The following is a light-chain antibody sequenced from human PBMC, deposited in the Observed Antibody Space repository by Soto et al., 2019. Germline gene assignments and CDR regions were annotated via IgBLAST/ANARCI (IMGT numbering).Light chain of an antibody. CDR2: GAS. CDR3: QQHGTSPI. Sequence: EVVLTQSPGTLSLSPGERATLSCRASQAVSSILLAWYQQKPGQAPRLLIYGASSRATGIPDRFSGSGSGTDFTLTVSRLEPEDFAVYYCQQHGTSPIFGGETKVDIK. J-gene: IGKJ4*01. CDR1: QAVSSIL. V-gene: IGKV3-20*01.